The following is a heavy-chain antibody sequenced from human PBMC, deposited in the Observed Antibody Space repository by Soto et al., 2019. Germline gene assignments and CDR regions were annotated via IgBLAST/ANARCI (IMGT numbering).Heavy chain of an antibody. J-gene: IGHJ4*02. CDR1: GTSVSNNY. CDR3: GRGGIQLSYALDY. Sequence: PAETLSLTCSVSGTSVSNNYWSWIRQPAGKGLEGIALIYTSGSTSDNPSLKSRVTMSMDTSQTQIYLNLTSVTAADTAVYYCGRGGIQLSYALDYWGQGTLVTVSS. D-gene: IGHD5-18*01. V-gene: IGHV4-4*07. CDR2: IYTSGST.